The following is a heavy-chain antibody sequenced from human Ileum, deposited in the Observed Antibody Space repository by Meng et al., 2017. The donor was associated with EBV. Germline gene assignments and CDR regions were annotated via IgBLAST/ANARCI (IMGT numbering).Heavy chain of an antibody. J-gene: IGHJ4*02. V-gene: IGHV4-59*08. D-gene: IGHD2-15*01. CDR3: ARGGWSLDY. CDR1: GGSISSYY. Sequence: QVQLGVSGPGLVKPSETLSLTCTVSGGSISSYYRSWIRQPPGKGLEWIGYIYYSGRTNYTPSLKSRVTISVDTSKNQFSLNLSSVTAADTAVYYCARGGWSLDYWGQGTLVTVSS. CDR2: IYYSGRT.